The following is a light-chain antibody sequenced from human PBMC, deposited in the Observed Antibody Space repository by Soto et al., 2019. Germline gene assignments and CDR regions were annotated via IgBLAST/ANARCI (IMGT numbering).Light chain of an antibody. Sequence: EIVLTQSPGTLSLSPGERATLSCRASQSVSSSYLAWYQQKPGQAPRLLIYGASSRATGIPDRFSGSGSGTDFTLIISRLEPEDFAVYYCQQYGGSPRLTFGGGTQVDIK. V-gene: IGKV3-20*01. J-gene: IGKJ4*01. CDR2: GAS. CDR1: QSVSSSY. CDR3: QQYGGSPRLT.